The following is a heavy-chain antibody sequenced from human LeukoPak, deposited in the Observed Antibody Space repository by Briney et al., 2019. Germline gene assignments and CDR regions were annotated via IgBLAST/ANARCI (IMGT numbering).Heavy chain of an antibody. V-gene: IGHV1-2*02. D-gene: IGHD3-10*01. CDR3: ARGTVIFSLDY. J-gene: IGHJ4*02. Sequence: ASVKVSCKASGYTFTGYYIHWVRQAPGQGLEWMGWINSNSDGTNYAQKFQGRVTMTRDTSINTAYMEVSRLRSDDTAVYYCARGTVIFSLDYWGQGTLVTVSS. CDR1: GYTFTGYY. CDR2: INSNSDGT.